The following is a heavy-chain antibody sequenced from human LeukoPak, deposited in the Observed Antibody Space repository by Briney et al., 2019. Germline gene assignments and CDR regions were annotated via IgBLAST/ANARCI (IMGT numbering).Heavy chain of an antibody. CDR2: ISSSSSYI. D-gene: IGHD3-22*01. Sequence: GGSLRLSCAASGFTFSSYSMNWVRQAPGRGLEWVSSISSSSSYIYYADSVKGRFTISRDNSKNTLYLQMNSLRAEDTAVYYCARDYYDSSGYYYGLEIDAFDIWGQGTMVTVSS. CDR3: ARDYYDSSGYYYGLEIDAFDI. J-gene: IGHJ3*02. V-gene: IGHV3-21*01. CDR1: GFTFSSYS.